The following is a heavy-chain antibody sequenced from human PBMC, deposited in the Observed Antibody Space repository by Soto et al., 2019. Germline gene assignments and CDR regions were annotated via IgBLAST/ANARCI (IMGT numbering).Heavy chain of an antibody. J-gene: IGHJ4*02. CDR3: AKDRPREQWVEKGYFDY. Sequence: PGGSLRLSCAASGFTFSSYAMSWVRQAPGKGLEWVSAISGSGGSTYYADSVKGRFTISRDNSKNTLYLQMNSLRAEDTAVYYCAKDRPREQWVEKGYFDYRGQGTLVNVSS. D-gene: IGHD6-19*01. CDR2: ISGSGGST. V-gene: IGHV3-23*01. CDR1: GFTFSSYA.